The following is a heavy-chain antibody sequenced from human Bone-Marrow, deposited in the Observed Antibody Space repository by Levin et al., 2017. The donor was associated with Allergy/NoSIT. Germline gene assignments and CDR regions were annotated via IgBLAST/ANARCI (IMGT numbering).Heavy chain of an antibody. V-gene: IGHV3-48*04. D-gene: IGHD3-16*01. J-gene: IGHJ4*02. CDR1: GFTFSTYN. CDR3: ARITVWGTVSPERRDS. Sequence: GGSLRLSCAASGFTFSTYNMNWVRQAPGKGLEWVSYISSGSGSRYYADSVKGRFTISRDDAKSSLYLQMNSLTAEDSAVYYCARITVWGTVSPERRDSWGQGVLVTVSS. CDR2: ISSGSGSR.